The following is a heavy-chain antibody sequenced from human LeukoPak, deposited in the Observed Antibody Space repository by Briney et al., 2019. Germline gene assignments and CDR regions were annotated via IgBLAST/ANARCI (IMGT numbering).Heavy chain of an antibody. V-gene: IGHV3-33*06. CDR3: AKDPNGDYLGAFDF. J-gene: IGHJ3*01. CDR2: TWYDGSYE. CDR1: GFTFSTYG. D-gene: IGHD4-17*01. Sequence: PGGSLRLSCAASGFTFSTYGMHWVRQAPGKGLEWVAVTWYDGSYEFYADSVKGRFTISRDNSNNTLYLQMNSLRAEDTAVYYCAKDPNGDYLGAFDFWGPGTLVTVSS.